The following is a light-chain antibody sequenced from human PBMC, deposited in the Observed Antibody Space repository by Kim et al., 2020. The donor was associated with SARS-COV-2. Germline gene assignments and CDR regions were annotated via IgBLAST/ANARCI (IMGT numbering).Light chain of an antibody. V-gene: IGKV4-1*01. CDR1: QSVLYSSNNKNY. CDR3: QQYYSTFLT. Sequence: DIVMTQSPESLAVTLGERATINCKSSQSVLYSSNNKNYLAWYQQKPGQPPKLLIYWASTRESGVPDRCSGSGSGTDFTLTISSLQAEDVAVHYCQQYYSTFLTLGGGTKVDIK. CDR2: WAS. J-gene: IGKJ4*01.